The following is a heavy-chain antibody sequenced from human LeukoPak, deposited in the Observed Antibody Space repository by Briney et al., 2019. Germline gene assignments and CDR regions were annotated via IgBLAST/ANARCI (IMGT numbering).Heavy chain of an antibody. CDR3: ARSFAVERLPGYHAAVGY. Sequence: ASVKVSCKASGYTFTGYYMHWVRQAPGQGLEWMGRINPNSGGTNYAQKFQGRVTMTRDTSISTAYMELSRLRSDDTAVYCCARSFAVERLPGYHAAVGYRGQGTLGTVS. D-gene: IGHD5-12*01. CDR2: INPNSGGT. V-gene: IGHV1-2*06. CDR1: GYTFTGYY. J-gene: IGHJ4*02.